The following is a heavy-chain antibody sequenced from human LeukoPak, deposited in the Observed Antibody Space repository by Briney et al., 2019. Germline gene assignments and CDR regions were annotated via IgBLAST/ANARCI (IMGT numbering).Heavy chain of an antibody. CDR3: AREFLDYYYYGMDV. Sequence: GGSLRLSCAASGFTFSSYSMNWVRQAPGKGLEWVSYISSSSSTIYYADSVKGRFTISRDNAKNSLYLQMNSLRAEDTAVYYCAREFLDYYYYGMDVWGQGTTVTISS. CDR1: GFTFSSYS. J-gene: IGHJ6*02. D-gene: IGHD2/OR15-2a*01. CDR2: ISSSSSTI. V-gene: IGHV3-48*04.